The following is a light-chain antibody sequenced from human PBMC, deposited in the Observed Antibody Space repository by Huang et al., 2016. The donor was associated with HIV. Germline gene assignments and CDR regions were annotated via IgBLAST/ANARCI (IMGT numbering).Light chain of an antibody. J-gene: IGKJ1*01. CDR2: GAS. CDR1: QTVNIN. V-gene: IGKV3-15*01. Sequence: EIVMTQSPATLSVSPGGRATLSCRASQTVNINLAWYQRKPGQAPRLPIYGASTRAAGIADRFSGVGSGTDFTLTISSLQSEDFAVYYCQQYDKWPQTFGQGTKVEIK. CDR3: QQYDKWPQT.